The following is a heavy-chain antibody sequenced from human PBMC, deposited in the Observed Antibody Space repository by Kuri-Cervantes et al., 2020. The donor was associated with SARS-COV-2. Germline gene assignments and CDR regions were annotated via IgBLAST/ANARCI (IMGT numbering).Heavy chain of an antibody. D-gene: IGHD4-23*01. V-gene: IGHV3-23*01. J-gene: IGHJ4*02. CDR2: ISGSSGST. CDR3: AKDMTPDYGGNVDY. Sequence: GESLKISCVASGFTFRSYGVTWVRQAPGKGLEWVSPISGSSGSTYYADSVKGRFTISRDNSKNTLYLQMNSLRVEDTAVYYCAKDMTPDYGGNVDYWGQGTLVTVSS. CDR1: GFTFRSYG.